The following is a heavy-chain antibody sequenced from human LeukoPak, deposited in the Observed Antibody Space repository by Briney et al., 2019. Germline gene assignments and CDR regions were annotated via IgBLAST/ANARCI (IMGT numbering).Heavy chain of an antibody. J-gene: IGHJ6*02. CDR2: IYAGDSDT. CDR3: ARAIGTRPFYFYYGMDV. Sequence: GESLKISCKGSGYSFTSYWIGWVRQMPGKGLEWMGIIYAGDSDTRYSPSFQGQVTISVNKSISTAYLQWSRLQASDTAMYYCARAIGTRPFYFYYGMDVWGPGTTVTVSS. CDR1: GYSFTSYW. D-gene: IGHD3-16*01. V-gene: IGHV5-51*01.